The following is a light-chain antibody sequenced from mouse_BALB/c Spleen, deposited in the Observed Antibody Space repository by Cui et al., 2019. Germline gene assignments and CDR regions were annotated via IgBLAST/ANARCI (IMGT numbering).Light chain of an antibody. V-gene: IGKV4-59*01. J-gene: IGKJ1*01. Sequence: QIVLTQSPAIMSASPREKVTMTCSASSSVSYMHWYQQKSGTSPKRWIYDTSKLASGVPARFSGSGSGTSYSLTSSSMEAEDAATYYCQQWSSNPPTFGGGTKLEIK. CDR1: SSVSY. CDR3: QQWSSNPPT. CDR2: DTS.